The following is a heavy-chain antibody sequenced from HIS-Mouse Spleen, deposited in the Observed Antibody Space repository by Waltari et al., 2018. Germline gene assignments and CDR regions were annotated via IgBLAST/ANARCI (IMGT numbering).Heavy chain of an antibody. CDR3: AREIPYSSSWYDWYFDL. V-gene: IGHV4-39*07. Sequence: QLLLQESGPGLVKPSETLSLTCTASGGAISSSSSHWRGIRQPPGKGLEWIGSIYYSGRTYYNPSLKSRVTISVDTSKNQFSLKLSSVTAADTAVYYCAREIPYSSSWYDWYFDLWGRGTLVTVSS. D-gene: IGHD6-13*01. CDR1: GGAISSSSSH. CDR2: IYYSGRT. J-gene: IGHJ2*01.